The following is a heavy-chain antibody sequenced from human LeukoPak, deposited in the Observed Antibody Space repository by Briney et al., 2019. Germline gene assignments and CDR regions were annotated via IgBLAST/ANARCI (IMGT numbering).Heavy chain of an antibody. V-gene: IGHV3-30*04. Sequence: PGGSLRLSCAASGFIFSSYAMHWVRQAPGKGLEWVAFISDDGSKKYYADSVKGRFTISRDSSKNTLHLQMNSLRAEDTAVYYCARDLFKGSSSSVGYFGMDVWGQGTTVTVSS. CDR1: GFIFSSYA. J-gene: IGHJ6*02. D-gene: IGHD2-2*01. CDR2: ISDDGSKK. CDR3: ARDLFKGSSSSVGYFGMDV.